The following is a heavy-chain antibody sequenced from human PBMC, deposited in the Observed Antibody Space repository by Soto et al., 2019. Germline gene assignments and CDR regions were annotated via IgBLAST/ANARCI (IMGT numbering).Heavy chain of an antibody. CDR3: AKENSGGSASYFDY. CDR2: ISWDGGST. Sequence: GGSLRLSCAASGFTFDDYTMHWVRQAPGKGLEWVSLISWDGGSTYYADSVKGRFTISRDNSKNSLYLQMNSLRTEDTALYYCAKENSGGSASYFDYWGQGTLVTVSS. V-gene: IGHV3-43*01. CDR1: GFTFDDYT. J-gene: IGHJ4*02. D-gene: IGHD2-15*01.